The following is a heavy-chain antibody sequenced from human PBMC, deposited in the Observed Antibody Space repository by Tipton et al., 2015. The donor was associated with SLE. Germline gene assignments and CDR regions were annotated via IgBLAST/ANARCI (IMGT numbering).Heavy chain of an antibody. CDR3: ARGSEGSSSWYGEDY. CDR1: GFTFSSYS. D-gene: IGHD6-13*01. CDR2: ISSSSSYI. V-gene: IGHV3-21*01. J-gene: IGHJ4*02. Sequence: SLRLSCAASGFTFSSYSMNWVRQAPGKGLEWVSSISSSSSYIYYADSVKGRFTISRDNAKNSLYLQMNSLRVEDTAVYYCARGSEGSSSWYGEDYWGQGTLVTVSS.